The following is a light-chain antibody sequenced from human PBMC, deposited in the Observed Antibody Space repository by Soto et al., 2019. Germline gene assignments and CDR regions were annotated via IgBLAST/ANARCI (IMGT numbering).Light chain of an antibody. CDR3: CSYAGNSEV. CDR2: EVT. V-gene: IGLV2-23*02. CDR1: SGDVGGYNL. J-gene: IGLJ1*01. Sequence: QSALTQPASVSESPGQSITIPSTGTSGDVGGYNLVSWYQQHPGKAPKLMIYEVTERPSGVSTRFSGSKSGNTASLTISGLQPDDEADYYCCSYAGNSEVFGTGTKVTVL.